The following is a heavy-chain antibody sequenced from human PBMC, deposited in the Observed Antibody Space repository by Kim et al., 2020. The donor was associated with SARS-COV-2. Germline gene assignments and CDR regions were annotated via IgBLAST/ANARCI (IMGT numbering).Heavy chain of an antibody. CDR2: INPSGGST. CDR1: GYTFTSYY. V-gene: IGHV1-46*01. CDR3: ARDLRRQQLAFYFDY. J-gene: IGHJ4*02. Sequence: ASVKVSCKASGYTFTSYYMHWVRQAPGQGLEWMGIINPSGGSTSYAQKFQGRVTMTRDTSTSTVYMELSSLRSEDTAVYYCARDLRRQQLAFYFDYWGQGTLVTVSS. D-gene: IGHD6-13*01.